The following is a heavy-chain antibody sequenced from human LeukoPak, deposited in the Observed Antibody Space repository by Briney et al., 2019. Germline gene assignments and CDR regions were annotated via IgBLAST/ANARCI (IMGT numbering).Heavy chain of an antibody. Sequence: GGSLRLSCAASGFTFSSYGMHWVRQAPGKGLGWVAAISYDGSNKYYADSVKGRFTISRDNSKNTLYLQMNSLRAEDTAVYYCAEFLYRAAWELRGGLYFDYWGQGTLVTVSS. CDR2: ISYDGSNK. D-gene: IGHD1-26*01. V-gene: IGHV3-30*18. J-gene: IGHJ4*02. CDR3: AEFLYRAAWELRGGLYFDY. CDR1: GFTFSSYG.